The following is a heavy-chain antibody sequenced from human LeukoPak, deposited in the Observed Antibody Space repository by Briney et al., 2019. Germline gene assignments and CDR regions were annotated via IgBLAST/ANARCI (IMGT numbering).Heavy chain of an antibody. CDR2: INHSGST. CDR3: ASRVYCGGDCYGYGMDV. CDR1: GGSLSGYY. J-gene: IGHJ6*02. Sequence: SETLCLTCAVYGGSLSGYYWSWIRQPPGKGLEWIGEINHSGSTNYNPSLKSRVTISVDTSKNQFSLKLSSVTAADTAVYYCASRVYCGGDCYGYGMDVWGQGTTVTVSS. V-gene: IGHV4-34*01. D-gene: IGHD2-21*02.